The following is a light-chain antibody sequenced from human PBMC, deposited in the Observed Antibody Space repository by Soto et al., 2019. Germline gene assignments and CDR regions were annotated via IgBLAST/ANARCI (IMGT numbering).Light chain of an antibody. CDR1: QGISSY. J-gene: IGKJ2*01. CDR2: AAS. Sequence: AIRMTQSPSSFSASTGDRVTITCRASQGISSYLAWYQQKPGQAPKLLIYAASTLQSGVPSRFRGSGSGTDFTLTISCLQSEDFATCYCQQYYSYPMYTFGQGTKLEIK. V-gene: IGKV1-8*01. CDR3: QQYYSYPMYT.